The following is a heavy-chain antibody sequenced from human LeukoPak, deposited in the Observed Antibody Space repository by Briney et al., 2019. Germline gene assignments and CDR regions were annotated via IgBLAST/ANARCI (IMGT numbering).Heavy chain of an antibody. D-gene: IGHD6-13*01. CDR3: ATQTGYIAAAGTAVDY. V-gene: IGHV3-33*01. J-gene: IGHJ4*02. CDR1: GFTFSSYG. CDR2: IWYDGSNK. Sequence: GGSLRLSCAASGFTFSSYGMHWVRQAPGKGLEWVAVIWYDGSNKYYADSVKGRFTISRGNSKNTLYLQMNSLRAEDTAVYYCATQTGYIAAAGTAVDYWGQGTLVTVSS.